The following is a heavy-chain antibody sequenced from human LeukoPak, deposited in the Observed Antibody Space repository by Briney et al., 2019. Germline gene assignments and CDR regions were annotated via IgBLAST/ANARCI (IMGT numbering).Heavy chain of an antibody. CDR3: ARGLEGYSYGLKAFDI. Sequence: ASVKVSCKASGYTFTGYYMHWVRQAPGQGLEWMGWINPNSGGTNYAQKFQGRVTMTRDTSISTAYMELSRLRSDDTAVYYCARGLEGYSYGLKAFDIWGQGTMVTVSS. J-gene: IGHJ3*02. CDR2: INPNSGGT. V-gene: IGHV1-2*02. D-gene: IGHD5-18*01. CDR1: GYTFTGYY.